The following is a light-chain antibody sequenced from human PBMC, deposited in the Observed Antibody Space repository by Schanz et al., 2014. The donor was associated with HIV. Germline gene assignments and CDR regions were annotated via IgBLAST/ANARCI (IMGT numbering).Light chain of an antibody. J-gene: IGLJ2*01. Sequence: QSVLTQPPSVSGAPGQRVTISCTGSSSNIGAGYDVHWYQQLPGTAPKPFIYGNSNRPSGVPDRFSGSKSGTSTSLAITGLQAEYESDYYCQSYDSSLSVVVFGGGTKLTVL. CDR2: GNS. V-gene: IGLV1-40*01. CDR3: QSYDSSLSVVV. CDR1: SSNIGAGYD.